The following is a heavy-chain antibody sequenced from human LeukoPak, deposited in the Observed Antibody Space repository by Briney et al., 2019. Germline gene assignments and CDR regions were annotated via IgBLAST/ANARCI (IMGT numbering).Heavy chain of an antibody. V-gene: IGHV1-69*06. CDR3: ASDHFRGAAAGLFDY. CDR2: IIPIFGTA. J-gene: IGHJ4*02. D-gene: IGHD6-13*01. Sequence: GASVKVSCKASGGTFSSYAISWVRQAPGQGLEWMGGIIPIFGTANYAQKFQGRVTITADKSTSTAYMELSSLRSEDTAVYYCASDHFRGAAAGLFDYWGQGTLVTVSS. CDR1: GGTFSSYA.